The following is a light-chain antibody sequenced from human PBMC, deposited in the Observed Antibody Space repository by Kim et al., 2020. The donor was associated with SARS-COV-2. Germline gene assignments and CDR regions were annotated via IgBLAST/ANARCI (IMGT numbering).Light chain of an antibody. J-gene: IGKJ4*01. CDR2: STS. CDR3: QKYNSAPFT. V-gene: IGKV1-27*01. Sequence: DIQMTQSPSSLSASVEDRVTITCRASQGIGNYLAWYQHKAGKVPRLLINSTSTLQLGVPSRLSGSGSGTEFTLTFSSLQPEDVATYYCQKYNSAPFTFGGGTKVDIK. CDR1: QGIGNY.